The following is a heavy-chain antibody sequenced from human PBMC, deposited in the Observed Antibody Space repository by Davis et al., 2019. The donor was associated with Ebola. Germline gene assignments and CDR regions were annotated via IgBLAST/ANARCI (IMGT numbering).Heavy chain of an antibody. Sequence: MPGGSLRLSCAVSGGSISSSNWWSWVRQPPGKGLEWIGEIYHSGSTNYNPSLKSRVTISVDKSKNQFSLKLSSVTAADTAVYYCARDLKGSSLIYYYYGMDVWGQGTTVTVSS. J-gene: IGHJ6*02. V-gene: IGHV4-4*02. CDR2: IYHSGST. CDR3: ARDLKGSSLIYYYYGMDV. CDR1: GGSISSSNW. D-gene: IGHD6-6*01.